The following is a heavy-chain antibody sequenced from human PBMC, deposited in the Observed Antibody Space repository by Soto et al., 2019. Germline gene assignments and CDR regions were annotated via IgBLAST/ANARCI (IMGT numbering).Heavy chain of an antibody. CDR1: DGSITPNY. J-gene: IGHJ4*02. V-gene: IGHV4-59*08. CDR3: ARLGAYYQALDS. Sequence: QIQLQESGPGLVKPSETLSLSCTVSDGSITPNYYTWVRQPPGKGLEWIGYVYYARTTTYHPSLKSRVTISIDTSKNEVSLKLTSVTAADTAVYYCARLGAYYQALDSWGQGTLVTVSS. CDR2: VYYARTT. D-gene: IGHD3-22*01.